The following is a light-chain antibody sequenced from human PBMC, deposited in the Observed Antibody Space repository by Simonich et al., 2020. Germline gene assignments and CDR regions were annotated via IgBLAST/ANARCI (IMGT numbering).Light chain of an antibody. J-gene: IGLJ2*01. CDR2: EGS. CDR1: SSDVWSYNL. CDR3: CSYAGSSTVV. V-gene: IGLV2-23*01. Sequence: QSALTQPASVSGSPGQSITISCTGTSSDVWSYNLVSWYQQHPGKAPTLMINEGSRRPSGVSKRFSGSKSGNTASLTISGLQAEDEADYYCCSYAGSSTVVFGGGTKLTVL.